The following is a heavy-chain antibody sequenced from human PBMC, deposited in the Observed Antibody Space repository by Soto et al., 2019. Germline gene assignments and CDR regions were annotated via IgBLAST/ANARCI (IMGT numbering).Heavy chain of an antibody. CDR3: ARGGPTGGSYKYNWFDP. CDR2: ISYSGST. CDR1: GGSISSGDFY. V-gene: IGHV4-30-4*01. Sequence: PSETLSLTCTVSGGSISSGDFYWSWIRQPPGRGLEWIGYISYSGSTYYNTSLKSRATISVDTSKNQFSLKLSSVTAADTAVYYCARGGPTGGSYKYNWFDPWGQGTL. J-gene: IGHJ5*02. D-gene: IGHD2-15*01.